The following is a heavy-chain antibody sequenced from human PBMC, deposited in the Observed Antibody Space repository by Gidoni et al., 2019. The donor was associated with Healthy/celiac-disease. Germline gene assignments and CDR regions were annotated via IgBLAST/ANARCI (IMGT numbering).Heavy chain of an antibody. D-gene: IGHD6-6*01. CDR1: GGSISSYY. V-gene: IGHV4-59*01. J-gene: IGHJ3*02. Sequence: QVQLQESGPGLVKPSETLSLTCTAPGGSISSYYWSWIRQPPGKGLEWIGYIYYSGSTNYNPSLKSRVTISVDTSKNQFSLKLSSVTAADTAVYYCARVMEAARFFDAFDIWGQGTMVTVSS. CDR2: IYYSGST. CDR3: ARVMEAARFFDAFDI.